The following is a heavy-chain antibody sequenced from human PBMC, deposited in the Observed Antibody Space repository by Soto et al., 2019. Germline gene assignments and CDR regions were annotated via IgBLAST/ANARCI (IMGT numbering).Heavy chain of an antibody. V-gene: IGHV1-69*13. CDR1: GGTFSSYA. J-gene: IGHJ6*02. CDR2: IIPIFGTA. D-gene: IGHD2-2*01. Sequence: SVKVSCKASGGTFSSYAISWVRQAPGQGLEWMGGIIPIFGTANYAQKFQGRVTITADESTSSAYMELRSLRSDDTAVYYCARVRIVVVPADYGMDVWGQGTTVTVSS. CDR3: ARVRIVVVPADYGMDV.